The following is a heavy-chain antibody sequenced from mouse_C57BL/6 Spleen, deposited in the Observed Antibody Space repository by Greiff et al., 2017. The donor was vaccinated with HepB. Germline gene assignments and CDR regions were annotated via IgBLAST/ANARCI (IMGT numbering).Heavy chain of an antibody. CDR3: ARAYYSNLYYAMDY. CDR2: IWGVGST. Sequence: QVQLKESGPGLVAPSQSLSITCTVSGFSLTSYGVDWVRQSPGKGLEWLGVIWGVGSTNYNSALKSRLSISKDNSKSQVFLKMNSLQTDDTAMYYCARAYYSNLYYAMDYWGQGTSVTVSS. V-gene: IGHV2-6*01. CDR1: GFSLTSYG. D-gene: IGHD2-5*01. J-gene: IGHJ4*01.